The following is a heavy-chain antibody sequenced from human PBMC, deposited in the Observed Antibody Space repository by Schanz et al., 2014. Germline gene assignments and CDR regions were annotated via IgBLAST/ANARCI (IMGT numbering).Heavy chain of an antibody. CDR3: ARQGIGYQHGRYYYYMDV. CDR1: GGSVNSGVYY. CDR2: IYYSGNT. Sequence: QVQLQESGPGLVKPSQTLSLTCTVSGGSVNSGVYYWNWIRQHPGKGLEWIGYIYYSGNTYYNPSLKSRVTITVDTSKNQFSLRLSSVTAADTAVYYCARQGIGYQHGRYYYYMDVWGRGTTVTVSS. D-gene: IGHD2-2*01. J-gene: IGHJ6*03. V-gene: IGHV4-31*03.